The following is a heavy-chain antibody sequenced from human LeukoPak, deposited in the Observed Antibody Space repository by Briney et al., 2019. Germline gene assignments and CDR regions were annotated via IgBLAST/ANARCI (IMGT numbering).Heavy chain of an antibody. CDR2: FAPEDGET. J-gene: IGHJ5*02. CDR1: GYTLSELT. V-gene: IGHV1-24*01. CDR3: ARGGSGSYEYTNWFDP. Sequence: AASVKVSCKVSGYTLSELTMHWVRQAPGKGLEWMGGFAPEDGETIYAQKFQGRVTMTEDTSTDTAYMELSSLRSEDTAVYYCARGGSGSYEYTNWFDPWGQGTLVTVSS. D-gene: IGHD3-10*01.